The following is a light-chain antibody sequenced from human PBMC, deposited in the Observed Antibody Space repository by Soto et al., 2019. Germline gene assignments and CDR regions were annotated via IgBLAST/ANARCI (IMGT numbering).Light chain of an antibody. CDR3: HQRQYWPPIT. CDR2: DAS. Sequence: VLAQSPATLALSPGERATLSCRTSLSVSVYLDWYQQKPGQAPRLLISDASNRATGIPARFSGSGSGTDFTLTISSLEPEDFAVYYCHQRQYWPPITFGQRTRPEIK. V-gene: IGKV3-11*01. CDR1: LSVSVY. J-gene: IGKJ5*01.